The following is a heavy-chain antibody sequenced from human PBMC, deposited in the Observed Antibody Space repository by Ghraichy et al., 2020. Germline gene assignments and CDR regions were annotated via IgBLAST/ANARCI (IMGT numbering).Heavy chain of an antibody. J-gene: IGHJ5*02. D-gene: IGHD4-17*01. V-gene: IGHV3-23*01. CDR3: AKAHGGYGDYSPWFDP. CDR2: ISGSGGST. CDR1: GFTFSSYA. Sequence: GSLRLSCAASGFTFSSYAMSWVRQAPGKGLEWVSAISGSGGSTYYADSVKGRFTISRDNSKNTLYLQMNSLRAEDTAVYYCAKAHGGYGDYSPWFDPWGQGTLVTVSS.